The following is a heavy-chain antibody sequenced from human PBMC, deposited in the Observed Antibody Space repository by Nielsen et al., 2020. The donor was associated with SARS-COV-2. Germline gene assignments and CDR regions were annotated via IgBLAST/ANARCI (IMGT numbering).Heavy chain of an antibody. D-gene: IGHD2-21*02. J-gene: IGHJ4*02. CDR1: GYTFTNYA. V-gene: IGHV7-4-1*02. CDR3: AREQSFCGVDCYSYFDF. Sequence: ASVKVSCKAPGYTFTNYAMNWVRQAPGQGLEWMGWISTNSGNPTYAQGFTGRFVFSLDTSVTTTYLQISNLKAEDTAVYYCAREQSFCGVDCYSYFDFWGQGALVTVSS. CDR2: ISTNSGNP.